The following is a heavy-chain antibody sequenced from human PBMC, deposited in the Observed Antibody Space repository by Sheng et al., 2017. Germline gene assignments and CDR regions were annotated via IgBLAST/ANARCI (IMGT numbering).Heavy chain of an antibody. Sequence: QVQLQESGPGLVKPSETLSLTCAVSGYSISSGYYWGWIRQPPGKGLEWIGSIYHSGSTYYNPSLKSRVTISVDTSKNQFSLKLSSVTAADTAVYYCARVDSGSYPATFDYWGQGTLVTVSS. CDR1: GYSISSGYY. J-gene: IGHJ4*02. D-gene: IGHD1-26*01. CDR3: ARVDSGSYPATFDY. V-gene: IGHV4-38-2*01. CDR2: IYHSGST.